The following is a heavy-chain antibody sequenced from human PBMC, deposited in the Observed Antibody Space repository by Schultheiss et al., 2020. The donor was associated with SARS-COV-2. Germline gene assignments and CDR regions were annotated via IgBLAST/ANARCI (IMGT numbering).Heavy chain of an antibody. D-gene: IGHD6-13*01. CDR3: ARIRREQQLRGYYYGMDV. CDR2: IDWDDDK. Sequence: SGPTLVKPTQTLTLTCTFSGFSLSTSGMGVGWIRQPPGKALDWLARIDWDDDKYYSTSLKTRLTISKDTSKNQVVLTMTNMDPVDTATYYCARIRREQQLRGYYYGMDVWGQGTTVTVSS. CDR1: GFSLSTSGMG. V-gene: IGHV2-70*11. J-gene: IGHJ6*02.